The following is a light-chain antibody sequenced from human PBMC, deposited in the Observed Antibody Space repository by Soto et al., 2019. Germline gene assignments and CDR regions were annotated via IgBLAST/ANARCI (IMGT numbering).Light chain of an antibody. J-gene: IGKJ1*01. CDR1: QNVRFY. V-gene: IGKV3-11*01. CDR2: DAS. Sequence: EIVLTQSPATLSLSPGERATLSCRASQNVRFYLAWYQQKPGQTPRLLIYDASKRASGIPARFSGSGSGTDFPLTISSLEPEDFAVYYCQQRTNWSGTFGRGTKVEVK. CDR3: QQRTNWSGT.